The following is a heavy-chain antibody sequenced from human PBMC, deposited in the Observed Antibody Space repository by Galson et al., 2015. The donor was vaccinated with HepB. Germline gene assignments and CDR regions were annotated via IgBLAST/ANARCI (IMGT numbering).Heavy chain of an antibody. V-gene: IGHV1-69*06. J-gene: IGHJ6*02. CDR1: GCTFSSYA. CDR3: ARGGCSRTSCNAGYYYGMDV. D-gene: IGHD2-2*01. Sequence: SVKVSCKASGCTFSSYAISWVRQAPGQGLEWMRGIIPIFGTANYAQKFQGRVTITADTSTSTAYMELSSLRSEDTAVYYCARGGCSRTSCNAGYYYGMDVWGQGTTVTVSS. CDR2: IIPIFGTA.